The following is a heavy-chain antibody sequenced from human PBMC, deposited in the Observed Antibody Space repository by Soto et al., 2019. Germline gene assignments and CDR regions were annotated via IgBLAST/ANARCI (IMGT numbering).Heavy chain of an antibody. CDR1: GFTFSSYA. J-gene: IGHJ4*02. CDR3: AKDPLGGDCYIPCDY. V-gene: IGHV3-23*01. CDR2: ISGSGGST. D-gene: IGHD2-21*02. Sequence: GGSLRLSCAASGFTFSSYAMSWVRQAPGKGLEWVSAISGSGGSTYYADSVKGRFAISRDNSKNTLYLQMNSLRAEDTAVYYCAKDPLGGDCYIPCDYWGQGTLVTVSS.